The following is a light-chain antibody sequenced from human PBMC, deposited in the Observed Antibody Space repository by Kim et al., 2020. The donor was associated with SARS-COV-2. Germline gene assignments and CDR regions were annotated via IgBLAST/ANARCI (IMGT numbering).Light chain of an antibody. V-gene: IGKV3-15*01. CDR3: QQYNNWPIT. Sequence: EIVMTQSPATLSVSPGERATLSCRASQSISSNLAWYQQKPGQAPRLLIDGASTRATGIPARFSGSGSGTDFALTISSLQSEDFAVYYCQQYNNWPITFGQGTRLEIK. J-gene: IGKJ5*01. CDR2: GAS. CDR1: QSISSN.